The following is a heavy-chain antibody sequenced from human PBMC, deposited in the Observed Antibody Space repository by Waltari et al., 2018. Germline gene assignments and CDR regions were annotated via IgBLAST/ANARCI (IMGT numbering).Heavy chain of an antibody. D-gene: IGHD1-26*01. CDR1: GFTFSNYA. V-gene: IGHV3-23*01. CDR3: AKVYSGSYLDY. CDR2: ISGSGDGT. Sequence: EVQLLESGGGLVQPGGSLRLSCEASGFTFSNYAMSWVRQAPGKGLEWVSAISGSGDGTYHGDSVKGRFTISRDNSKNTLDLQMNSLRVEDTAIYFCAKVYSGSYLDYWGQGTLVTVSS. J-gene: IGHJ4*02.